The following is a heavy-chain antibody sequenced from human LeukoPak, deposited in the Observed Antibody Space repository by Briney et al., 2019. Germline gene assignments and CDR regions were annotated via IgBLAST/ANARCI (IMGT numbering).Heavy chain of an antibody. Sequence: SETLSLTCTVSGGSISSYYWSWIRQPPGKGLEWIGYIYYSGSTNYNPSLKSRVTISVDTSKNQFSLKLSSVTAGDTAVYYCARALLRPWFDPWGQGTLVTVSS. CDR3: ARALLRPWFDP. CDR1: GGSISSYY. CDR2: IYYSGST. D-gene: IGHD4-17*01. V-gene: IGHV4-59*01. J-gene: IGHJ5*02.